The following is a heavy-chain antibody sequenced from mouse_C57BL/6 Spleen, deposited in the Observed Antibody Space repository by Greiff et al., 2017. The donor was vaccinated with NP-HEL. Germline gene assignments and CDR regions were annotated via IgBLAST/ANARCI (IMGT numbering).Heavy chain of an antibody. V-gene: IGHV1-69*01. Sequence: QVQLQQPGAELVMPGASVKLSCKASGYTFTSYWMHWVKQRPGQGLEWIGEIDPSDSYTKYNPKFKGKSTLTVDKSSSTAYLQLSSLTSEDSAVYYCARSGVITTVVAKGGYFDDWGQGTTLTVYS. CDR2: IDPSDSYT. J-gene: IGHJ2*01. CDR3: ARSGVITTVVAKGGYFDD. CDR1: GYTFTSYW. D-gene: IGHD1-1*01.